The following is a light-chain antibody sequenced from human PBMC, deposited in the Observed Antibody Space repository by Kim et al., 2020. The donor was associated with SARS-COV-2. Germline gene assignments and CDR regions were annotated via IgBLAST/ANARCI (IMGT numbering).Light chain of an antibody. CDR2: YDS. V-gene: IGLV3-21*04. CDR3: QVWHSSHDEGV. J-gene: IGLJ3*02. Sequence: SYELTQPPSVSVAPGKTARITCGGNNMESKTVHWYQQRPGQAPVLVIYYDSDRPSGIPERFSGSNSGNTATLTISRVEAGDEADYYCQVWHSSHDEGVFGGGTQLTVL. CDR1: NMESKT.